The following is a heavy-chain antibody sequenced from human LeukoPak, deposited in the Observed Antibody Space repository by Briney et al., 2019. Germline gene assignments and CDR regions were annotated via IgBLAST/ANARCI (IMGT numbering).Heavy chain of an antibody. CDR3: ARVGGYCTNGVCDFDY. Sequence: PGGSLRLSCAASGFTFSSYGMNWVRQAPGEGLEWVSSISSSSNYIYYAGSVKGRFTISRDNAKNSLYLQMNSLRAEDTAVYYCARVGGYCTNGVCDFDYWGQGTLVTVSS. J-gene: IGHJ4*02. CDR1: GFTFSSYG. CDR2: ISSSSNYI. V-gene: IGHV3-21*01. D-gene: IGHD2-8*01.